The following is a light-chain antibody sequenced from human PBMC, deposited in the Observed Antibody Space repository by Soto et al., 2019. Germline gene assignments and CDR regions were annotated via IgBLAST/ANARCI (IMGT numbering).Light chain of an antibody. Sequence: EIVMTQSPATLSVSPGEGATLSCKASQNVYNNLAWYQQRPGQPPRLLIYDASTRATGISARFSGSGYGTEFTLTISRLQSEDFAVYFCQQCSNWPLTFGGGTKVEIK. V-gene: IGKV3-15*01. CDR1: QNVYNN. CDR2: DAS. CDR3: QQCSNWPLT. J-gene: IGKJ4*01.